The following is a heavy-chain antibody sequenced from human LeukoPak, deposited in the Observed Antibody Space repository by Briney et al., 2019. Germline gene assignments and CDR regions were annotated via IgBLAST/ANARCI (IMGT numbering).Heavy chain of an antibody. J-gene: IGHJ4*02. V-gene: IGHV4-34*01. D-gene: IGHD6-13*01. CDR2: INHSGST. CDR1: GGSFSGYY. CDR3: ARGSGSSWSHVFFDY. Sequence: PSETLSLTCAVCGGSFSGYYWSWIRQPPGKGLEWIGEINHSGSTNYNPSLKSRVTISVDTSKNQFSLKLSSVTAADTAVYYCARGSGSSWSHVFFDYWGQGTLVTVSS.